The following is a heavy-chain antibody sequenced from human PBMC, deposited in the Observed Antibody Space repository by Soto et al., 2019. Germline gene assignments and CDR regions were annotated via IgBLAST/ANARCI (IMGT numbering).Heavy chain of an antibody. Sequence: GASVKVSCKASGGTFSSYAISWVRQAPGQGLEWMGGIIPIFGTANYAQKFQGRVTITADESTSTAYMELSSLRSEDTAVYYCASTLYDSSGKYYFYYYGIEVWGKGTPVNVSS. V-gene: IGHV1-69*13. D-gene: IGHD3-22*01. CDR2: IIPIFGTA. J-gene: IGHJ6*04. CDR3: ASTLYDSSGKYYFYYYGIEV. CDR1: GGTFSSYA.